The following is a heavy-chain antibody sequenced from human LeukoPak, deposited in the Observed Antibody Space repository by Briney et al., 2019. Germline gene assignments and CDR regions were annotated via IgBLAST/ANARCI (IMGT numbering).Heavy chain of an antibody. D-gene: IGHD3-9*01. CDR3: AKDRSVQRYFDWLFDY. J-gene: IGHJ4*02. V-gene: IGHV3-30*02. CDR1: GFTFSNYG. CDR2: IRYDGSNK. Sequence: GGSLRLSCATSGFTFSNYGIHWVRQAPGKGLEWVAYIRYDGSNKYYADSVKGRFTISRDNSKNTLYLQMNSLRAEDTAVYYCAKDRSVQRYFDWLFDYWGQGTLVTVSS.